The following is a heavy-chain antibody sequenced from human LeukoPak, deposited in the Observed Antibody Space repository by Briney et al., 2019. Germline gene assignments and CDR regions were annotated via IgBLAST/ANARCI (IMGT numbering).Heavy chain of an antibody. D-gene: IGHD2-2*01. Sequence: SVKVSCKASGGTFSSYAISWVRQAPGQGLEWMGGIIPIFGTANYAQKFQGRVTITADESTSTAYMELSSLRSEDTAVYYCARGAGSIVVVPAAIPLPMDVWGKGTTVTVSS. CDR2: IIPIFGTA. J-gene: IGHJ6*03. CDR3: ARGAGSIVVVPAAIPLPMDV. CDR1: GGTFSSYA. V-gene: IGHV1-69*13.